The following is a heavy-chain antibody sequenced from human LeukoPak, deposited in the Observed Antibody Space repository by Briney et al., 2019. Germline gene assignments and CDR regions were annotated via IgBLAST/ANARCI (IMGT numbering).Heavy chain of an antibody. J-gene: IGHJ3*02. CDR3: ARGSRRSYGAFDI. CDR1: GFTFSSYS. Sequence: GGSLRLSCAASGFTFSSYSMNWVRQAPGKGLEWVSSISSSSSYIYYADSVKGRFTISRDNAKNSLYLQMNSLRAEDTAVYYCARGSRRSYGAFDIWGQGTMVTVSS. V-gene: IGHV3-21*01. D-gene: IGHD5-18*01. CDR2: ISSSSSYI.